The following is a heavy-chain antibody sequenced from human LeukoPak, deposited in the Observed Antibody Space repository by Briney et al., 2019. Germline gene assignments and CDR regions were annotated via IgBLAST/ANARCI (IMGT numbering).Heavy chain of an antibody. CDR3: ARDSNNYYYYMDV. Sequence: GGSLRLSCAASGFTFSSYWMSWVRQAPGKGLGWVANIKQDGSEKYYVDSVKGRFTISRDNAKNSLYLQMNSLRAEDTAVYYCARDSNNYYYYMDVWGKGTTVTVSS. CDR2: IKQDGSEK. J-gene: IGHJ6*03. CDR1: GFTFSSYW. V-gene: IGHV3-7*01.